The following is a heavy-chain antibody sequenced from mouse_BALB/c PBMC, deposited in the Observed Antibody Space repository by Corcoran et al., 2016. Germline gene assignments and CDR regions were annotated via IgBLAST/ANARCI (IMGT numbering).Heavy chain of an antibody. V-gene: IGHV9-4*02. Sequence: QIQLVQSGPELKKLGETVRISCKASGYTFTTAGMQWVQKMPGKGLKWIGWINTHSGVPKYAEDFKGRFAFSLETSASTAYLQISNLKNEDTATYFCASGNYYFDYWGQGTTLTVSS. CDR1: GYTFTTAG. D-gene: IGHD2-1*01. CDR2: INTHSGVP. CDR3: ASGNYYFDY. J-gene: IGHJ2*01.